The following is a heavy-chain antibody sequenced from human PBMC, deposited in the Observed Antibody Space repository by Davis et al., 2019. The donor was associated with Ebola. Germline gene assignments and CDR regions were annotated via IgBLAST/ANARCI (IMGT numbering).Heavy chain of an antibody. V-gene: IGHV4-59*06. J-gene: IGHJ5*02. D-gene: IGHD2-2*01. Sequence: MPSETLSLTCSVSGAPISSYYWSWIRQPPGKGLEWIGYIYYSGSTYYNPSLKSRVTISVDTSKNQFSLKLSSVTAADTAVYYCGGYCSSTSCYPNGNWFDPWGQGTLVTVSS. CDR1: GAPISSYY. CDR3: GGYCSSTSCYPNGNWFDP. CDR2: IYYSGST.